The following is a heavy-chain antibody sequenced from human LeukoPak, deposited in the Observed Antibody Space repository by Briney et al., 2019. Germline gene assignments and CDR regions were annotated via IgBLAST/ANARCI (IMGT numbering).Heavy chain of an antibody. Sequence: ASVKVSCKASGGTFSSYAISWVRQAPGQGLEWMGGIIPIFGTANYAQKFQGRVTITTDESTSTAYMELSSLRSEDTAVYYCARVLGYYYDSSGYRAFDIWGQGTMVTVSS. V-gene: IGHV1-69*05. CDR3: ARVLGYYYDSSGYRAFDI. CDR2: IIPIFGTA. D-gene: IGHD3-22*01. J-gene: IGHJ3*02. CDR1: GGTFSSYA.